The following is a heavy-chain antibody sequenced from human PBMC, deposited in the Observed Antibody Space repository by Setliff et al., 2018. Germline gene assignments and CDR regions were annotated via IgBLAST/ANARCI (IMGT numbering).Heavy chain of an antibody. V-gene: IGHV3-7*03. Sequence: GGSLRLSCAASGFTFSSYAMSWVRQAPGKGLEWVANIKEDGSEKYYVDSVKGRFTISRDNAKNSLDLQMDSLRAEDTAVYYCCSGSYLFVYWGQGSLVTVSA. CDR1: GFTFSSYA. CDR2: IKEDGSEK. D-gene: IGHD1-26*01. CDR3: CSGSYLFVY. J-gene: IGHJ4*02.